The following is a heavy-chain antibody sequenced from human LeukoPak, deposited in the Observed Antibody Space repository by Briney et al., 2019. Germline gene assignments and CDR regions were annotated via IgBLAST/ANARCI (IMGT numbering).Heavy chain of an antibody. CDR2: DK. J-gene: IGHJ3*02. V-gene: IGHV2-5*01. CDR3: AHGIVMLAYCGGDCFHAFDI. D-gene: IGHD2-21*02. Sequence: DKRYSPSLKSRLTITKDTSKNQVVLTMTNMDPVDTATYYCAHGIVMLAYCGGDCFHAFDIWGQGTMVTVSS.